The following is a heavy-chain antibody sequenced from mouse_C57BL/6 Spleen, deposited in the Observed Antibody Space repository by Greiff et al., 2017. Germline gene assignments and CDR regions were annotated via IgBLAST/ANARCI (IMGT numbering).Heavy chain of an antibody. J-gene: IGHJ1*03. D-gene: IGHD1-1*01. Sequence: VQLQQSGAELVRPGASVKLSCTASGFNIKDDYMHWVKQRPEQGLEWIGWIDPENGDTAYASKFQGKATITADTSSNTAYLQLSSLTSEDTAVYYCTSHYYGSSYSSYWYFDVWGTGTTVTVSS. CDR3: TSHYYGSSYSSYWYFDV. V-gene: IGHV14-4*01. CDR2: IDPENGDT. CDR1: GFNIKDDY.